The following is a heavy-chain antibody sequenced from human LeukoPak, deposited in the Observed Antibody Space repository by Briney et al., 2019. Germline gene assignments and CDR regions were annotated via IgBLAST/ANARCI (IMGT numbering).Heavy chain of an antibody. J-gene: IGHJ4*02. CDR1: GGSFSGYY. Sequence: SETLSLTCAVYGGSFSGYYWSWIRQPPGKGLEWIGEINHSGSTNYNPSLKSRVTISVDTSKNQFSLKLSSVTAADTAVYYCARGPRYFDWLSIVDYWGQGTLVTVSS. V-gene: IGHV4-34*01. D-gene: IGHD3-9*01. CDR2: INHSGST. CDR3: ARGPRYFDWLSIVDY.